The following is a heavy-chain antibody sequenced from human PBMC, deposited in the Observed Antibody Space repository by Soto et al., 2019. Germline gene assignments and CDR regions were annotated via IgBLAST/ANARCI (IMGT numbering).Heavy chain of an antibody. CDR2: ISFDGNNR. Sequence: QVQLVESGGGVVHPGRSLRLSCAASGFSIRNYAMHWVRQVPGKGLEWVAVISFDGNNRYYADSVKGRFTISRDNSKNTLYLQMDSLKTEDTGVYYCVRDRFGSKIFGEFDPWGQGTLVTVSS. CDR3: VRDRFGSKIFGEFDP. J-gene: IGHJ5*02. D-gene: IGHD3-3*01. CDR1: GFSIRNYA. V-gene: IGHV3-30-3*01.